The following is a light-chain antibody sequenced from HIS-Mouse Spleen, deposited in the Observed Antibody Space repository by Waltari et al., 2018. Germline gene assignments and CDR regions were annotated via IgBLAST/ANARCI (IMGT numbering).Light chain of an antibody. CDR3: QQYYSTLYT. V-gene: IGKV4-1*01. J-gene: IGKJ2*01. CDR1: QSVLYSSNNKNY. CDR2: WAS. Sequence: DIVMTQSTDSLAVSLGERVTINCKSSQSVLYSSNNKNYLAWYQQKPGQPPKLLIYWASTRESGVPDRFSGSGSGTDFTLTISSLQAEDVAVYYCQQYYSTLYTFGQGTKLEIK.